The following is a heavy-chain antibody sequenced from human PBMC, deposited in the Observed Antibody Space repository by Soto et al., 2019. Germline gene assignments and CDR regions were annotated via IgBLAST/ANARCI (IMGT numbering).Heavy chain of an antibody. CDR2: INPNSGGT. V-gene: IGHV1-2*04. CDR3: ARDLSSGWPYYYYYYGMDV. Sequence: ASVKVSCKASGYTFTGYYMHWVRQAPGQGLEWMGWINPNSGGTNYAQKFQGWVTMTRDTSISTAYMELSRLRSDDTAGYYCARDLSSGWPYYYYYYGMDVWG. D-gene: IGHD6-19*01. CDR1: GYTFTGYY. J-gene: IGHJ6*02.